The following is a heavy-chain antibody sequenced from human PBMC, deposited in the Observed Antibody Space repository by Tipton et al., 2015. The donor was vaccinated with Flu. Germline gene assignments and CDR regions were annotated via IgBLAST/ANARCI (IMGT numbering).Heavy chain of an antibody. CDR2: IYPGDSDT. J-gene: IGHJ6*02. Sequence: QLVQSGAEVKKPGESLKISCKGSGYSFTSYWIGWVRQMPGKGLEWMGIIYPGDSDTRYSPSFQGQVTISADKSFSTAYLQWSSLKASDTAMYYCARQYYYDSSGSIGAYYYGMDVWGQGTTVTVPS. CDR3: ARQYYYDSSGSIGAYYYGMDV. CDR1: GYSFTSYW. D-gene: IGHD3-22*01. V-gene: IGHV5-51*01.